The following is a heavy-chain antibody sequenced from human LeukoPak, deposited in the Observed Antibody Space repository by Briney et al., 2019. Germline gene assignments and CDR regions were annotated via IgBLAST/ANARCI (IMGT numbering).Heavy chain of an antibody. CDR2: VYYSGST. V-gene: IGHV4-59*11. CDR3: AKHLTNAYYDMIWFDP. J-gene: IGHJ5*02. D-gene: IGHD3-16*01. Sequence: PSETLSLTCTVSGGSISNHYWSWIRQAPGKGLEWIGYVYYSGSTNYNPSVKSRVTISVDTSNNQFSLRLSSVTAADTAVYYCAKHLTNAYYDMIWFDPWGKGTLVTVTS. CDR1: GGSISNHY.